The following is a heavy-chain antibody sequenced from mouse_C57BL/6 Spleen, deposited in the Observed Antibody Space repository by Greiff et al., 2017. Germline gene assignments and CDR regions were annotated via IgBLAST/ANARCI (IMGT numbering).Heavy chain of an antibody. CDR3: WVGITPVGEDFDY. CDR2: INPNYGTT. CDR1: GYSFTDYN. D-gene: IGHD1-1*01. Sequence: EVKLQESGPELVKPGASVKISCKASGYSFTDYNMNWVKQSNGKSLEWIGVINPNYGTTSYNQKFKGKATLTVAQSSSTAYMQLNSLTSEDSAVYYCWVGITPVGEDFDYWGQGTTLTVSS. V-gene: IGHV1-39*01. J-gene: IGHJ2*01.